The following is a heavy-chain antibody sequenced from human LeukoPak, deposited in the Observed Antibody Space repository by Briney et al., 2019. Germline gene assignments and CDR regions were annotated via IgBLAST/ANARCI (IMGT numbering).Heavy chain of an antibody. Sequence: GPVKVSCTASRYTFTSYGISSVRQAPGQEVEWMGWICAYNGNTNYAQTLPGRVTMSPDTYTSTASMGMRSLRSVDTRACFCVTVPSTRNWFDPCGERTLVTASS. CDR3: VTVPSTRNWFDP. J-gene: IGHJ5*02. D-gene: IGHD2-15*01. CDR2: ICAYNGNT. CDR1: RYTFTSYG. V-gene: IGHV1-18*01.